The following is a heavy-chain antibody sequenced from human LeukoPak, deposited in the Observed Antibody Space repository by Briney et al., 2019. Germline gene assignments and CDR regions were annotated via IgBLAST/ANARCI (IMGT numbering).Heavy chain of an antibody. CDR2: ISGSGSGR. J-gene: IGHJ4*02. D-gene: IGHD5-24*01. CDR3: ARSGTEDGYNIYFDT. Sequence: PGGSLRLSCATSGFTFSTYAMSWVRQAAGKGLEGVSLISGSGSGRHYADSVKGRFTSCRDSSKNIVYVDMKSLTADDTAVYYCARSGTEDGYNIYFDTGAREHWSPSPQ. V-gene: IGHV3-23*01. CDR1: GFTFSTYA.